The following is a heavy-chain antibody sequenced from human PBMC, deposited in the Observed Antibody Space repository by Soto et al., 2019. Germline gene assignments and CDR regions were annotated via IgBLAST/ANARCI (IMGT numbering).Heavy chain of an antibody. V-gene: IGHV2-70*11. Sequence: SGPTREPTQTPTLTCTFSGVSLSTSGMCVSWIRQPPGKAMEWLARIDWDDDKYYSTSLKTRLTISKDTSKNQVVLTMTNMDPVDTATYYCARSSDSSGWTYYFDYWGQGTLVTVSS. J-gene: IGHJ4*02. CDR3: ARSSDSSGWTYYFDY. CDR2: IDWDDDK. D-gene: IGHD6-19*01. CDR1: GVSLSTSGMC.